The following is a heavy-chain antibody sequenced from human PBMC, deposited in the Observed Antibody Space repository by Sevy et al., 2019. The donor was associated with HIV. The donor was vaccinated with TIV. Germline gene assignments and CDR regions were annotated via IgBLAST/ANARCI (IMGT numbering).Heavy chain of an antibody. CDR1: GDTFSIYG. V-gene: IGHV1-69*13. J-gene: IGHJ4*02. D-gene: IGHD3-9*01. CDR2: IIPLFDTT. CDR3: ARAFPNMLTGYYDY. Sequence: ASVKVSCKASGDTFSIYGISWVRQAPGQGLEWMGGIIPLFDTTNNAQKFHDRVTFTADESTSTAYMELSSLRSEDTAMYYCARAFPNMLTGYYDYWGQGTLVTVSS.